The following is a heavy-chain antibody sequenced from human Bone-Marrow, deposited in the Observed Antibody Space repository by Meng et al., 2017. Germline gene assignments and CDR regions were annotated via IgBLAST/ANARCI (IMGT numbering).Heavy chain of an antibody. CDR3: ARYSGYYYGFDY. V-gene: IGHV3-30*03. CDR1: GFTFSSYS. Sequence: GGSLRLSCAASGFTFSSYSMNWVRQAPGKGLEWVAVISYDGSNKYYADSVKGRFTISRDNSKNTLYLQMNSLRAEDTAVYYCARYSGYYYGFDYWGQGTLVTVSS. CDR2: ISYDGSNK. D-gene: IGHD3-22*01. J-gene: IGHJ4*02.